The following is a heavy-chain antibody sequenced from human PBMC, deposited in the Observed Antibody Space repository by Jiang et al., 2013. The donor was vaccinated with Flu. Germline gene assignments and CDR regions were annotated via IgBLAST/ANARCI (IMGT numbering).Heavy chain of an antibody. CDR3: ASDLTYYYGSGSYAWFDP. J-gene: IGHJ5*02. CDR1: GDSVSSDRAA. Sequence: SQTLSLTCAISGDSVSSDRAAWNWIRQSPSRGLEWLGKTFYRSKWFNDYAGFVRSRITINPDTSKNQFSLQLNSVTPEDTAVYYCASDLTYYYGSGSYAWFDPWGQGTLVTVSS. CDR2: TFYRSKWFN. D-gene: IGHD3-10*01. V-gene: IGHV6-1*01.